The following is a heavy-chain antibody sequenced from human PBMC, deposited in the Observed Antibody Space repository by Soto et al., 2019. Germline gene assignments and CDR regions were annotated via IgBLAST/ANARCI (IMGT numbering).Heavy chain of an antibody. CDR1: GFTFSSYA. CDR3: AKTPNYYGSGSYGDV. J-gene: IGHJ6*02. Sequence: GGSLRLSCAASGFTFSSYAMSWVRQAPGKGLEWVSAISGSGGSTYYADSVKGRFTISRDNSKNTLYLQMNSLRAEDTAVYYCAKTPNYYGSGSYGDVWRQGTTVTVSS. V-gene: IGHV3-23*01. D-gene: IGHD3-10*01. CDR2: ISGSGGST.